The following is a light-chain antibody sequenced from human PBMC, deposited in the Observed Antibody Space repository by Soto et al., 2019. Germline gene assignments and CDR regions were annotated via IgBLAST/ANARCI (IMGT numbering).Light chain of an antibody. CDR1: SSNIGSNY. CDR2: RND. J-gene: IGLJ2*01. Sequence: QSVLTQPPSASGTPGQRVTISCSGSSSNIGSNYVYWYQHLPGTAPKLLIYRNDQRPSGVPDRFSASKSGTSASLAISGLRSEDEADYYCSSYTSSSTPVVFGGGTQLTVL. CDR3: SSYTSSSTPVV. V-gene: IGLV1-47*01.